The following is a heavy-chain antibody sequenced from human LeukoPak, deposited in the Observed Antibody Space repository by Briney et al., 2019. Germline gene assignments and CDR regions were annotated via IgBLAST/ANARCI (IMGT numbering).Heavy chain of an antibody. V-gene: IGHV3-33*08. CDR1: QFTFSHYG. Sequence: GGSLTLSCVASQFTFSHYGMHWVRQAPGRGLEWVAVIWSDGTNKYYAASVKGPFTISRDDAQKTVDLQKNGLRVEDTAVYFWARDAQRGFDYSNSLRYWGQGTLVTVSS. J-gene: IGHJ4*02. D-gene: IGHD4-11*01. CDR3: ARDAQRGFDYSNSLRY. CDR2: IWSDGTNK.